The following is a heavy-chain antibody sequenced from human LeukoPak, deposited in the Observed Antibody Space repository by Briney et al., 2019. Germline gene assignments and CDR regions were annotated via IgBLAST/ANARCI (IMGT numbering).Heavy chain of an antibody. CDR3: ARDGRNYDFWRSYYYMDV. J-gene: IGHJ6*03. Sequence: ASVKVSCKASGGTFSSYAISWVRQAPGQGLKWMGGIIPIFGTANYAQKFQGRVTITADESTSTAYMELSSLRSEDTAVYYCARDGRNYDFWRSYYYMDVWGKGTTVTVSS. CDR1: GGTFSSYA. CDR2: IIPIFGTA. V-gene: IGHV1-69*01. D-gene: IGHD3-3*01.